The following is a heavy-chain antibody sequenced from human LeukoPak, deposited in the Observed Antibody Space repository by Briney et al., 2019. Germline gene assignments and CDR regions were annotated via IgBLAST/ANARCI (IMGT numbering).Heavy chain of an antibody. V-gene: IGHV4-34*01. CDR1: GGSFSGYY. CDR2: IYHSGST. Sequence: PSETLSLTCAVYGGSFSGYYWSWIRQPPGKGLEWIGSIYHSGSTYYNPSLKSRVTISVDTSKNQFSLKLSSVTAADTAVYYCARAVYDFWSGYRPTNGFDPWGQGTLVTVSS. CDR3: ARAVYDFWSGYRPTNGFDP. D-gene: IGHD3-3*01. J-gene: IGHJ5*02.